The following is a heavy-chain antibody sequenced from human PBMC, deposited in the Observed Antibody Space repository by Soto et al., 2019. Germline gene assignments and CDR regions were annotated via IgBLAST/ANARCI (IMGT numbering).Heavy chain of an antibody. CDR1: WDSVSSNGAS. CDR3: ARVHCSAGSCLDGLDF. CDR2: IYYRSKWFH. Sequence: PSQTLSLTCVLSWDSVSSNGASWNWIRQSPSRGLQWLGRIYYRSKWFHDYASSVESRMAINPDTSRNQFSLQLNYVTPEDSAVYYCARVHCSAGSCLDGLDFWGQGTTVTVSS. V-gene: IGHV6-1*01. D-gene: IGHD2-15*01. J-gene: IGHJ6*02.